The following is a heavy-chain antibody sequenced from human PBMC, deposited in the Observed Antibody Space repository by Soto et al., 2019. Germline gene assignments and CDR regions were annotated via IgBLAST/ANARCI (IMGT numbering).Heavy chain of an antibody. CDR3: AKDQIPYYDSSGYYPAFDY. D-gene: IGHD3-22*01. J-gene: IGHJ4*02. V-gene: IGHV3-23*01. CDR1: GFTFSSYA. Sequence: GGSLRLSCAASGFTFSSYAMSWVRQAPGKGLEWVSAISGSGGSTYYADSVKGRFTISRDNSKNTLYLQMNSLRAEDTAVYYCAKDQIPYYDSSGYYPAFDYWGQGTLVTVSS. CDR2: ISGSGGST.